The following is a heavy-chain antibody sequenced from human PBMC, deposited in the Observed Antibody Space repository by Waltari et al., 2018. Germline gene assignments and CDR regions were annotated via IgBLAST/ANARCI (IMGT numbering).Heavy chain of an antibody. V-gene: IGHV2-26*01. CDR1: GFSLSNARMG. Sequence: QVTLKESGPVLVKPTETLTLTCTVSGFSLSNARMGVSWIRQPPGKALEWLAHIVSNDEKAYSTSLKSRLTISKDTSKSQVVLTMTNMDPVDTATYYCARIHYDFWSGYPKQDYWGQGTLVTVSS. CDR2: IVSNDEK. J-gene: IGHJ4*02. CDR3: ARIHYDFWSGYPKQDY. D-gene: IGHD3-3*01.